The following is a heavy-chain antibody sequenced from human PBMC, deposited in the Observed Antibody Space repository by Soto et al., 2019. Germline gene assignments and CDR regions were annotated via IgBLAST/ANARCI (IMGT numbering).Heavy chain of an antibody. V-gene: IGHV4-31*03. CDR2: IYYSGST. J-gene: IGHJ5*02. CDR1: GGSISSGGYY. CDR3: ARVLRGYRNAIALNWFDP. Sequence: QVQLQESGPGLVKPSQTLSLTCTVSGGSISSGGYYWSWIRQHPGKALEWIGYIYYSGSTYYNPSLKSRVTISVDTSKNQFSLKLSSVTAADTAVYYCARVLRGYRNAIALNWFDPWGQGTLVTVSS. D-gene: IGHD5-18*01.